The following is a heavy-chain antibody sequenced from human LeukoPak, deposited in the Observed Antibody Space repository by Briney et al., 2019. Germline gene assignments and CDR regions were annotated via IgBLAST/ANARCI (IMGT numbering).Heavy chain of an antibody. CDR2: MSPNSGST. CDR1: GYTFTSYD. J-gene: IGHJ4*02. CDR3: ARDRGTAYDAAGGY. D-gene: IGHD5-12*01. V-gene: IGHV1-8*01. Sequence: ASVKVSCRASGYTFTSYDIFWVQQATGQGLEWMGWMSPNSGSTGSAQKFQGRITMTRDTSISTAYMELSSLRSDDTAVYFCARDRGTAYDAAGGYWGQGTLVTVSS.